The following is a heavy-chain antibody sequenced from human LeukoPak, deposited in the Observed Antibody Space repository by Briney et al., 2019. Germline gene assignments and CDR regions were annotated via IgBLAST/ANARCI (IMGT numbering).Heavy chain of an antibody. CDR2: IYYSGST. V-gene: IGHV4-59*08. CDR1: GGSISSHY. J-gene: IGHJ4*02. Sequence: SETLSLTCTVSGGSISSHYWSWIRQPPGKGLEWIGYIYYSGSTNYNPSLESRVTISVDTSKNQFSLKLSSVTAADTAVYYCARSRRDGYNDYWGQGTLVTVSS. CDR3: ARSRRDGYNDY. D-gene: IGHD5-24*01.